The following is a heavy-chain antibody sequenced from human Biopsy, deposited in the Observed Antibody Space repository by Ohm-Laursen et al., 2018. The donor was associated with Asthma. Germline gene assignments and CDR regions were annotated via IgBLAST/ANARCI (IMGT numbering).Heavy chain of an antibody. CDR1: GHTFINYA. Sequence: ESSVKVSCKASGHTFINYAIHWVRQAPGHSLEWMGWINAANGNTKYSQKFQGRLTISRDTSASTAYMDLSSLRSEDTAVYYCARTYFDFLTGQVHDAFAMWGQGTVVTVSS. CDR2: INAANGNT. V-gene: IGHV1-3*01. J-gene: IGHJ3*02. CDR3: ARTYFDFLTGQVHDAFAM. D-gene: IGHD3-9*01.